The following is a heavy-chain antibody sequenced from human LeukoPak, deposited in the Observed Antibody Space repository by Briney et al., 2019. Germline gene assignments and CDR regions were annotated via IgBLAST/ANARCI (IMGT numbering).Heavy chain of an antibody. Sequence: ASVKVSCKASGYTFIAYYMHWVRQAPGQGLEWMGWINTNTGNPTYAQGFTGRFVFSLDTSVSTAYLQISSLKAEDTAVYYCARAPTYYSNHDASWFDPWGQGTLVTVSS. CDR3: ARAPTYYSNHDASWFDP. J-gene: IGHJ5*02. CDR1: GYTFIAYY. D-gene: IGHD4-11*01. CDR2: INTNTGNP. V-gene: IGHV7-4-1*02.